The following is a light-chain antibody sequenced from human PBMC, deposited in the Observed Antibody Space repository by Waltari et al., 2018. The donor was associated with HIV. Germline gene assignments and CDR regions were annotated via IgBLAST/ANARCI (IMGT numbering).Light chain of an antibody. CDR2: SNK. CDR1: SSNIGSNT. J-gene: IGLJ3*02. V-gene: IGLV1-44*01. CDR3: ATWDDSLNGRWV. Sequence: QSVLTQPPSASGTPGQRVTISCSGSSSNIGSNTVNWYQQPPGTAPKPLIYSNKRRPSGVPDRFSGSKSGTSASLAISGLQSEDEADYYCATWDDSLNGRWVFGGGTKLTVL.